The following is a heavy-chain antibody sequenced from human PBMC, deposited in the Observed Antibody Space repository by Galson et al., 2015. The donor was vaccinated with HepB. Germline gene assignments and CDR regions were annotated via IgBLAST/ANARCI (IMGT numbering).Heavy chain of an antibody. CDR1: GGSISSHS. D-gene: IGHD2-15*01. V-gene: IGHV4-4*07. Sequence: SETLSLTCTVSGGSISSHSWNWVRQPAGKGLEWIGRIYTNGGTNYNPSLASRLSMSVDTSKNQISLTLTSVTAADTAVYYCAKRGQETAASVGGDNWLDPWGQGIPVTVSS. CDR2: IYTNGGT. J-gene: IGHJ5*02. CDR3: AKRGQETAASVGGDNWLDP.